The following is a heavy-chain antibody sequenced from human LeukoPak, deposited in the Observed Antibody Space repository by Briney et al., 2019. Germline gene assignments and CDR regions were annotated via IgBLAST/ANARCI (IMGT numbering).Heavy chain of an antibody. CDR3: AKSGSSGWCVPYYYYGMDV. CDR2: ISGSGAST. CDR1: GFTFSSYA. D-gene: IGHD6-19*01. J-gene: IGHJ6*02. Sequence: PGGSLRLSCAASGFTFSSYAMTWVRQAPGKGLEWVSTISGSGASTYYADSVKGRFTISRDKSKNTLYLQMNSLRAEDTAVYYCAKSGSSGWCVPYYYYGMDVWGQGTTVTVSS. V-gene: IGHV3-23*01.